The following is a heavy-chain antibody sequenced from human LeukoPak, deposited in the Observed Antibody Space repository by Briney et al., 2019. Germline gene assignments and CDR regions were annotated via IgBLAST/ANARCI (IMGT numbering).Heavy chain of an antibody. Sequence: GGSLRLSCAASGFTFSSYSMNWVRQAPGKGLELVSHISPRSDIKSYADSVKGRLTISRDNAKNSLFLQMNSLRDEDTAVYYCARDHDWAFDYWGQGALVTVSS. CDR3: ARDHDWAFDY. D-gene: IGHD3-9*01. V-gene: IGHV3-48*02. J-gene: IGHJ4*02. CDR1: GFTFSSYS. CDR2: ISPRSDIK.